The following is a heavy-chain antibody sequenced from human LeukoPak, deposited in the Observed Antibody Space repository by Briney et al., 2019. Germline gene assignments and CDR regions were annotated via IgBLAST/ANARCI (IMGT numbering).Heavy chain of an antibody. Sequence: GGSLRLSCSASGFTFSNYPMHWVRQAPGKGLEYVPSISTDGGSTYYADSVKGRFTISRDNSKNTLNLQMSSLRGEDTAVYYCVKRGRQGDYAYDYWGQGTLVTVSS. V-gene: IGHV3-64D*06. CDR2: ISTDGGST. CDR3: VKRGRQGDYAYDY. CDR1: GFTFSNYP. J-gene: IGHJ4*02. D-gene: IGHD4-17*01.